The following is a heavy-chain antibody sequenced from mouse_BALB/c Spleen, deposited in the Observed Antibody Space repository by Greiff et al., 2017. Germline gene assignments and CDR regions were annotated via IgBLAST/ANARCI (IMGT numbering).Heavy chain of an antibody. CDR3: APAYYGNFLFAY. D-gene: IGHD2-10*01. J-gene: IGHJ3*01. CDR2: IDPANGNT. CDR1: GFNFKDTY. Sequence: VQLKQSGAELVKPGASVKLSCTASGFNFKDTYMHWVKQRPEQGLEWIGRIDPANGNTKYDPKFQGKATITADTSSNTAYLQLSSLTSEDTAVYYCAPAYYGNFLFAYWGQGTLVTVSA. V-gene: IGHV14-3*02.